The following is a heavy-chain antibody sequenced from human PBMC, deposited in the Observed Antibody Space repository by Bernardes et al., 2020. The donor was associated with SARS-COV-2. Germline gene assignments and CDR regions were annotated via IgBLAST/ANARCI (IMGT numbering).Heavy chain of an antibody. V-gene: IGHV4-59*08. D-gene: IGHD2-8*02. Sequence: SETLSLTCTVSGGPMSSFYWSWIRQAPGKGLEWIGYIYYSGTTNYNPSLEGRVTISVDTSKNQFSLKLSSVTAADTAIYYCARHKLVVWGGWFDPWGQGNLVTVSS. CDR3: ARHKLVVWGGWFDP. CDR2: IYYSGTT. CDR1: GGPMSSFY. J-gene: IGHJ5*02.